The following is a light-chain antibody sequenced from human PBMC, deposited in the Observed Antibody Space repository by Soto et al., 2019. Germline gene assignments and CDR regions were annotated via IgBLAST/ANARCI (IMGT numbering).Light chain of an antibody. CDR3: QQYNNWPPMYT. V-gene: IGKV3-15*01. Sequence: EIVLTQAPTTLSFSPGERATLSCRASQTVTKYLAWYQQKPGQAPRLLIYDTSNRATGIPARFSGSGSGTEFTLTISSLQSEDFAVYYCQQYNNWPPMYTFGQGTKLEIK. CDR1: QTVTKY. J-gene: IGKJ2*01. CDR2: DTS.